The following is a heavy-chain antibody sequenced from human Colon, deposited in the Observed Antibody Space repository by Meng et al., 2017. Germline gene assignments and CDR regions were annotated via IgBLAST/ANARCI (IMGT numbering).Heavy chain of an antibody. Sequence: QVQLQEVGPGLGSSSGTLSLTCNVSGGSVSSGSHYWSWIRQPPGKGLEWIGYMFHSGTTKYNPSLKSRVSMSVDTTKNQFYLKLTSVTVADTAVFYCARLIAGWPFYFDYWGQGILVTVSS. V-gene: IGHV4-61*01. CDR1: GGSVSSGSHY. CDR3: ARLIAGWPFYFDY. D-gene: IGHD6-19*01. CDR2: MFHSGTT. J-gene: IGHJ4*02.